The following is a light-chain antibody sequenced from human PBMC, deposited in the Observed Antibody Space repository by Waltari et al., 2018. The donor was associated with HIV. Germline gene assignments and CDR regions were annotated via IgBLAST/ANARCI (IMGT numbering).Light chain of an antibody. V-gene: IGKV3-20*01. CDR2: GAS. J-gene: IGKJ3*01. CDR1: QSVSNNY. Sequence: TQSPGTLSLSPGERATLSCRASQSVSNNYLAWYQQKPGQAPRLLIDGASSRATGIPDRFSGSGSGTDFTLTISRLEPEDFAVYYCQQYGGSSFTFGPGTKVDIK. CDR3: QQYGGSSFT.